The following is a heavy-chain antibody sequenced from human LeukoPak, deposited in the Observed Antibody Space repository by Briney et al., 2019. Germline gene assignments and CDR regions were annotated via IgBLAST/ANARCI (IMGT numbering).Heavy chain of an antibody. V-gene: IGHV4-31*03. Sequence: PSETLSLTCTVSGGSISGVGYHWSWIRQHPGKGLEWIGYIYYTGSTYYKPSLKSRVTISVHTSKTQFSPKMTSVPAADTPVYYCARTLRYFDWLSTFDYWGQGALVTVSS. CDR1: GGSISGVGYH. D-gene: IGHD3-9*01. J-gene: IGHJ4*02. CDR3: ARTLRYFDWLSTFDY. CDR2: IYYTGST.